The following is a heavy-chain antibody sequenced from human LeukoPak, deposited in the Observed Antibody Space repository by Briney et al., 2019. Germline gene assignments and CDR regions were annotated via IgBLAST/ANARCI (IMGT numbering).Heavy chain of an antibody. D-gene: IGHD3-22*01. CDR3: ATLYYYDSSGYSYYFDY. CDR2: IHYSGST. V-gene: IGHV4-59*01. CDR1: GGSINSYY. J-gene: IGHJ4*02. Sequence: SETLSLTCTVSGGSINSYYWNWIRQPPGKGLEWIGYIHYSGSTNYNPSLKSRVTISVDTSKNQFSLKLSSVTAADTAVYYCATLYYYDSSGYSYYFDYWGQGALVTVSS.